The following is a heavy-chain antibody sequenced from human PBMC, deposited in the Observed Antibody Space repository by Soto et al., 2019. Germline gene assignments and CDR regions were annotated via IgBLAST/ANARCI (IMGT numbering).Heavy chain of an antibody. CDR3: AREGMVVTTGYYYYYGMDV. V-gene: IGHV1-18*01. CDR1: GYTFTSYG. J-gene: IGHJ6*02. D-gene: IGHD2-15*01. Sequence: QVQLVQSGAEVKKPGASVKVSCKASGYTFTSYGISWVRQAPGQGLEWMGWISAYNGNTNYAQKLQGRVTMTTDTSTSTAYMELRSLRSDDTAMYYCAREGMVVTTGYYYYYGMDVWGQGTTVTVSS. CDR2: ISAYNGNT.